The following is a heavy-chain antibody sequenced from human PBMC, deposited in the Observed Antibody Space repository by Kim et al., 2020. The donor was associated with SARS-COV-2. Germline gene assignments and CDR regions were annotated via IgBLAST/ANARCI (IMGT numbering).Heavy chain of an antibody. CDR3: ARAIGGSGSYYKRGYFDY. J-gene: IGHJ4*02. Sequence: KSRVTISVDTSKNQFSRKLSAVTAADTAVYYCARAIGGSGSYYKRGYFDYWGQGTLVTVSS. V-gene: IGHV4-34*01. D-gene: IGHD3-10*01.